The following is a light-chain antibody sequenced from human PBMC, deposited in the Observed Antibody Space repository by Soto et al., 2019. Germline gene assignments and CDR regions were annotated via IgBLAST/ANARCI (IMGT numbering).Light chain of an antibody. CDR1: SSDIGGYNY. CDR2: EVS. J-gene: IGLJ1*01. V-gene: IGLV2-8*01. CDR3: SSYAGSNNYV. Sequence: QSALTQPPSASGSPGQSVTISCTGTSSDIGGYNYVSWYQQHPGKAPKLMIYEVSTRPSGVPDRFSGSKSGNTASLTVSGLQAEYEADYYCSSYAGSNNYVFGSGTKLTVL.